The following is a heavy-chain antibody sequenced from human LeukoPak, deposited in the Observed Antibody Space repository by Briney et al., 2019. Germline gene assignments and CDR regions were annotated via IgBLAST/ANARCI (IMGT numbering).Heavy chain of an antibody. CDR2: ISYDGSNE. Sequence: PGRSLRLSCAASGFTFNSYGMHWVRQAPGKGLEWVAVISYDGSNEYFADSVKGRFTISRDNSKNTLFLQMNSLRAEDTAVYYCAGDYEGNLAFDIWGQGTMVTVSS. D-gene: IGHD4-23*01. V-gene: IGHV3-30*03. J-gene: IGHJ3*02. CDR3: AGDYEGNLAFDI. CDR1: GFTFNSYG.